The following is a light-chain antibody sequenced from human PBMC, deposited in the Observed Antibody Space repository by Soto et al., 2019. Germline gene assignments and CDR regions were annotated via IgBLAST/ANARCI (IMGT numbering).Light chain of an antibody. Sequence: QSAPIQPASVSASPGQSITISCTGTSSDVGLFNLVSWYQHYPDKAPKLILYEVNKWPSGISHRFSGSKSGNTASLTISGLHADDEADYYCCSYAGSRTWVFGGGTKVTVL. J-gene: IGLJ3*02. CDR2: EVN. V-gene: IGLV2-23*02. CDR3: CSYAGSRTWV. CDR1: SSDVGLFNL.